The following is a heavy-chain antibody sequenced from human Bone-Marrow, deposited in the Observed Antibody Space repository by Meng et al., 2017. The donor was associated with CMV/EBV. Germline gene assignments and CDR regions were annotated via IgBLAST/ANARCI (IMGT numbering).Heavy chain of an antibody. CDR3: ASQPPAIGYYYGMDV. CDR2: ISSSCSTR. V-gene: IGHV3-11*04. CDR1: GFTFSDYY. J-gene: IGHJ6*02. Sequence: GGSLRLSCAASGFTFSDYYMSWIRQAPGKGLEWVSYISSSCSTRYYADSVKGRFTISRDNAKNSLYLQMNSLRAEDTAVYFCASQPPAIGYYYGMDVWGQGTTVTVSS. D-gene: IGHD2-21*02.